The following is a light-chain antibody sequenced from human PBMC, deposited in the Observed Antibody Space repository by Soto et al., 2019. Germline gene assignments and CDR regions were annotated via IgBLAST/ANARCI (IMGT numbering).Light chain of an antibody. CDR2: EVS. Sequence: QSALTQPASVSGSPGQSITISCTGTSSDVGAYNYVSWYQQHPGKAPKLVIFEVSNRPSGVSDRFSGSKSGKTASLTISGLHAEDEAEYYCSSYTTTSTPFVFGTGTKVPS. V-gene: IGLV2-14*01. CDR1: SSDVGAYNY. J-gene: IGLJ1*01. CDR3: SSYTTTSTPFV.